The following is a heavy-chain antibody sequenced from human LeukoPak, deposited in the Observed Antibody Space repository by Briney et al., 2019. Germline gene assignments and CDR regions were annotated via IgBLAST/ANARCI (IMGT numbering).Heavy chain of an antibody. Sequence: GGSLRLSCAASGFNFRSYSMNWVRQAPGKGLEWVSGINWNGGSTGYADSVKGRFTISRDNAKKSLYLQMHSLRAEDTALYHCARGPLFGEFKGFDPWGQGTLVTVSS. CDR2: INWNGGST. CDR3: ARGPLFGEFKGFDP. J-gene: IGHJ5*01. CDR1: GFNFRSYS. V-gene: IGHV3-20*01. D-gene: IGHD3-10*01.